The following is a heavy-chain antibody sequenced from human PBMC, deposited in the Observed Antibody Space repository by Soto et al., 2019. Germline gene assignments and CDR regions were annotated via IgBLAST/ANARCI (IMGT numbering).Heavy chain of an antibody. CDR1: GDIFSGYS. J-gene: IGHJ4*02. V-gene: IGHV1-69*14. D-gene: IGHD5-12*01. Sequence: QVQLVQSGAEAKKPGSSVKVSCKTSGDIFSGYSISWVRQAPGQGLEWMGGIIPIFGTTNYAQMFYCRVTITADKSTSTVYMELYSLKSEDTAVYYCARDLGSGYDPGDYWGQGTLVTVSS. CDR2: IIPIFGTT. CDR3: ARDLGSGYDPGDY.